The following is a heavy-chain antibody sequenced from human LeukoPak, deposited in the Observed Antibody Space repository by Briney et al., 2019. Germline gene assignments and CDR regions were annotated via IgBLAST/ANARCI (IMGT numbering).Heavy chain of an antibody. Sequence: SQTLSLTCTVSGGSISSGSYYWGWIRQPAGKGLEWIGRIYTSGSTNYNPSLKSRVTISVDTSKNQFSLKLSSVTAADTAVYYCARVLVVAADYGMDVWGQGTTVTVSS. CDR3: ARVLVVAADYGMDV. J-gene: IGHJ6*02. CDR1: GGSISSGSYY. CDR2: IYTSGST. D-gene: IGHD2-15*01. V-gene: IGHV4-61*02.